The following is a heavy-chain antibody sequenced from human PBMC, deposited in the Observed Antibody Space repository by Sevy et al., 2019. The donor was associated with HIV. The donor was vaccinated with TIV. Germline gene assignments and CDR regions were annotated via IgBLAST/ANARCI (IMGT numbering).Heavy chain of an antibody. J-gene: IGHJ4*02. CDR3: ARARRITGTTGFDY. D-gene: IGHD1-20*01. V-gene: IGHV3-74*01. CDR1: GFTFRSYW. Sequence: GGSLRLSCAASGFTFRSYWMHWVRQAPGKGLVWVSRINGEGSSTTYADSVKGRFTISRDNAKNTLYLQMNSLRAEDTAVYYCARARRITGTTGFDYWGPGTLVTVSS. CDR2: INGEGSST.